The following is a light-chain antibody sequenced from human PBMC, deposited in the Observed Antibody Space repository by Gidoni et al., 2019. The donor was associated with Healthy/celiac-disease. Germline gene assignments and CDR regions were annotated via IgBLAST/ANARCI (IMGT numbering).Light chain of an antibody. CDR1: QDISNY. V-gene: IGKV1-33*01. CDR3: QQYDNLPVT. J-gene: IGKJ3*01. Sequence: DIQMTQSPSSLSASVGDRVTITCQPSQDISNYLNWYQQKPGKAPKLLIYDASNLETGVPSMFSGSGSGTDFTFTISSLQPEDIATYYCQQYDNLPVTFGPGTKVDIK. CDR2: DAS.